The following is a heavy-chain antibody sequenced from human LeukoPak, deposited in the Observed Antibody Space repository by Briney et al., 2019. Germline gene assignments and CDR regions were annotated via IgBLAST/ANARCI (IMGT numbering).Heavy chain of an antibody. D-gene: IGHD3-10*01. CDR1: GYTFTNYG. V-gene: IGHV1-18*01. Sequence: ASVKVSCKASGYTFTNYGITWVRQAPEQGLEWMGWISAYNGNTNYAQKLQGRVTMTTDTSTSTAYMELRSLRSDDTAVYYCARGGGSGSYGGFDYWGQGTLVTVSS. CDR3: ARGGGSGSYGGFDY. J-gene: IGHJ4*02. CDR2: ISAYNGNT.